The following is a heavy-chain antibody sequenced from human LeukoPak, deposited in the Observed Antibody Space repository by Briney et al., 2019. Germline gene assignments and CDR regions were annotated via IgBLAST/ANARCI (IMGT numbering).Heavy chain of an antibody. CDR2: INSATTI. Sequence: GGSLRLSCGASGFTFSSSEMDWVRQAPGKGLEWVASINSATTIYYADSVKGRFTISRDNTKNSVYLQMSSLRAEDTAAYYCARGYYYGSGSYSLVFDYWGQGILVTVSS. J-gene: IGHJ4*02. CDR1: GFTFSSSE. V-gene: IGHV3-48*03. CDR3: ARGYYYGSGSYSLVFDY. D-gene: IGHD3-10*01.